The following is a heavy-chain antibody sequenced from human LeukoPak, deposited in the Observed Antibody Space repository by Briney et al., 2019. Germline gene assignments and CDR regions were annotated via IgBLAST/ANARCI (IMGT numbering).Heavy chain of an antibody. CDR3: TGAAVPENLYWYFDL. D-gene: IGHD6-13*01. V-gene: IGHV3-48*03. CDR2: ISSSGNTI. CDR1: GFTFSSYE. J-gene: IGHJ2*01. Sequence: PGGSLRLSCAASGFTFSSYEMNWVRQAPAKELEWVSYISSSGNTIYYADSVKGRFTISRDNAKNSLYLQMNSLRAEDTAVYYCTGAAVPENLYWYFDLWGRGTLVTVSS.